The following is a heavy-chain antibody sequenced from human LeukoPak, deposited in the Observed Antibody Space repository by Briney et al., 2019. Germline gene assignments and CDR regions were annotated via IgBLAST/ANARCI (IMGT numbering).Heavy chain of an antibody. CDR1: GGSISSGGYY. J-gene: IGHJ4*02. CDR2: IYYSGST. Sequence: PSETLSLTCTVSGGSISSGGYYWSWIRQHPGKGLEWIGYIYYSGSTYYNPSLKSRVTISVDTSKNQFSLKLSSVTAADTAVYYCARGNILTGYTFDYWGQGTLVTVSS. D-gene: IGHD3-9*01. CDR3: ARGNILTGYTFDY. V-gene: IGHV4-31*03.